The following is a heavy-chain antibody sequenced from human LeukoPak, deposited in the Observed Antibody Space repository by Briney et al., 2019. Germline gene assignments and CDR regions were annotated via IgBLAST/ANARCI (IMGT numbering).Heavy chain of an antibody. CDR1: GDSISNYY. CDR3: ARGRGSSWYYFDS. D-gene: IGHD6-13*01. J-gene: IGHJ4*02. CDR2: IYTSGST. V-gene: IGHV4-4*07. Sequence: PSETLSLTCTVSGDSISNYYWSWIRQPAGKGLEWIGRIYTSGSTDYNPSLKSRVTMSVDTSKNQFSLKVNSVTAADTAVYYCARGRGSSWYYFDSWGQGTLVTVSS.